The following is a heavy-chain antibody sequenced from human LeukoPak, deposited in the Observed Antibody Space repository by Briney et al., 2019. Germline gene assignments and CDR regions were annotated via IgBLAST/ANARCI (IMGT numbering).Heavy chain of an antibody. Sequence: PGGSLRLSCAASGFTFSSYSMNWVRQAPGKGLEWVANIKPDGSEKYYVDSVKGRFTISRDNSKNTLYLQMNSLRAEDTAVYYCAKDTGYCSSTSCYTYYFDYWGQGTLVTVSS. V-gene: IGHV3-7*01. CDR3: AKDTGYCSSTSCYTYYFDY. J-gene: IGHJ4*02. CDR2: IKPDGSEK. CDR1: GFTFSSYS. D-gene: IGHD2-2*02.